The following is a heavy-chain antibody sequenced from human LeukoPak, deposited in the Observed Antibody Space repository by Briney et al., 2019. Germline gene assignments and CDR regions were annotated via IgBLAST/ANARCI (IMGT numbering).Heavy chain of an antibody. Sequence: AASVKVSCKASGYTFTSYGISWVRQAPGQGLEWMGWISAYNGNTNYAQKLQGRVTMTTDTSTSTAYMELRSLRSDDTAVYYCARSRHGSAMFYYYYYGMDVWGQGTTVTVSS. V-gene: IGHV1-18*01. CDR1: GYTFTSYG. CDR2: ISAYNGNT. J-gene: IGHJ6*02. CDR3: ARSRHGSAMFYYYYYGMDV. D-gene: IGHD3-10*01.